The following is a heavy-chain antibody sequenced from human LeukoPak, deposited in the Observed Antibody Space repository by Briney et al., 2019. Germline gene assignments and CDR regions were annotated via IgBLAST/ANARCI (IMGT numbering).Heavy chain of an antibody. CDR3: ARGYSGYDYYYYYYMDV. CDR2: IFHSGST. V-gene: IGHV4-38-2*02. D-gene: IGHD5-12*01. J-gene: IGHJ6*03. CDR1: GYSISSGYY. Sequence: SETLSLTCTVSGYSISSGYYWGWIRQPPGKGLEWIGSIFHSGSTYYNPSLKSRVTISVDTSKSQFSLKLNSVTAADTAVYYCARGYSGYDYYYYYYMDVWGKGTTVTVSS.